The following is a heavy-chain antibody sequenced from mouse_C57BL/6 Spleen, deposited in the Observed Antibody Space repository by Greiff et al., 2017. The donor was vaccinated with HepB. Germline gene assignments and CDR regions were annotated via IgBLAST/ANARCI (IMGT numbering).Heavy chain of an antibody. CDR3: ARGKLSMDY. CDR2: ISDGGSYT. J-gene: IGHJ4*01. Sequence: EVKLVESGGGLVKPGGSLKLSCAASGFTFSSYAMSWVRQTPEKRLEWVATISDGGSYTYYPDNVKGRFTISRDNAKNNLYLQMSHLKSEDTAMYYCARGKLSMDYWGQGTSVTVSS. CDR1: GFTFSSYA. V-gene: IGHV5-4*03.